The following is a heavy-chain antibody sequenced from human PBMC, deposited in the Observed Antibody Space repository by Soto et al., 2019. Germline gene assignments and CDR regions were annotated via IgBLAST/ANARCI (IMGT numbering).Heavy chain of an antibody. V-gene: IGHV3-23*01. J-gene: IGHJ4*02. CDR2: ISGSGGST. CDR1: GFTFSSYA. D-gene: IGHD3-22*01. Sequence: GGSLRLSCAASGFTFSSYAMSWVRQAPGKGLEWVSAISGSGGSTYYADSVKGRFTISRDNSKNTLYLQMNSLRAEDTAVYYCATDTYYYDSSGYYFGYWGQGTLVTVSS. CDR3: ATDTYYYDSSGYYFGY.